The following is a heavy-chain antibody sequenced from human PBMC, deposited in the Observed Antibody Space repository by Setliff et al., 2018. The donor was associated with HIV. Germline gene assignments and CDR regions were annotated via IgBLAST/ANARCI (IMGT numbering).Heavy chain of an antibody. CDR2: IYYSGNT. V-gene: IGHV4-39*02. J-gene: IGHJ4*02. Sequence: SETLSLTCTVSGGSISSTSYYWGWIRQPPGKGLEWIGSIYYSGNTYYNPSLKSRVTISIDPSKDHFSLKLRSVTAADTAVYYCARLSPLDWPFDYWGQGTLVTVSS. D-gene: IGHD3-9*01. CDR1: GGSISSTSYY. CDR3: ARLSPLDWPFDY.